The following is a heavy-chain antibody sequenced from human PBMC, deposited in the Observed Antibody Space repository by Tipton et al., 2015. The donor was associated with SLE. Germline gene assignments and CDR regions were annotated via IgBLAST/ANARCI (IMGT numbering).Heavy chain of an antibody. CDR2: INQDGSEK. J-gene: IGHJ2*01. D-gene: IGHD6-13*01. CDR1: GFTFRKYW. CDR3: ARESGIAAAGLYWYFDL. Sequence: SLRLSCAASGFTFRKYWMSWVRQTPGKGLEWVANINQDGSEKYHVDSVKGRFTISRDNAKNSLDLQMNSLRAEDTAVYYCARESGIAAAGLYWYFDLWGRGTLVTVSS. V-gene: IGHV3-7*01.